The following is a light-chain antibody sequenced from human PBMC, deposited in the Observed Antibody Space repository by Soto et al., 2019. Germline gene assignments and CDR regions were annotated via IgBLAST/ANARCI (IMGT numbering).Light chain of an antibody. V-gene: IGKV1-27*01. Sequence: DIQMTQSPSSLSASVGDRVTITCRASQGISNYLAWYQQKPGKVPKLLIYAASTLQSGGPSRFSGSGSGTDFTLTISSLQPEDVASYYCQKYNSAPRTFGQGTKVESK. CDR3: QKYNSAPRT. J-gene: IGKJ1*01. CDR2: AAS. CDR1: QGISNY.